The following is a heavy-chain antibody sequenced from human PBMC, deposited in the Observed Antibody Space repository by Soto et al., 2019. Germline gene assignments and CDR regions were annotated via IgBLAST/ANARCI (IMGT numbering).Heavy chain of an antibody. CDR1: GGSVSSGSYY. V-gene: IGHV4-61*01. Sequence: QVQLQESGPGLVKPSETLSLTCTVSGGSVSSGSYYWSWIRQPPGKGLEWIGYIYYSGSTNYNPPLKSRVTISVDTSKNQFSLKLSSVTAADTAVYYCARDQRTCISTSCYYYYGMDVWGQGTTVTVSS. J-gene: IGHJ6*02. CDR2: IYYSGST. CDR3: ARDQRTCISTSCYYYYGMDV. D-gene: IGHD2-2*01.